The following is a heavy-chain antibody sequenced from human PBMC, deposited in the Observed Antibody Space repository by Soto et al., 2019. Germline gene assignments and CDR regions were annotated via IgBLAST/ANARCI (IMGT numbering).Heavy chain of an antibody. CDR1: GGSISSYY. D-gene: IGHD3-10*01. CDR2: IYYSGST. Sequence: SETLSLTCTVSGGSISSYYWSWIRQPPGKGLEWIGYIYYSGSTNYNPSLKSRVTISVDTSKNQFSLKLSSVTAADTAMYYCGRSLTVSLWFGEHDNWFDPWGQGTLVTVSS. J-gene: IGHJ5*02. CDR3: GRSLTVSLWFGEHDNWFDP. V-gene: IGHV4-59*01.